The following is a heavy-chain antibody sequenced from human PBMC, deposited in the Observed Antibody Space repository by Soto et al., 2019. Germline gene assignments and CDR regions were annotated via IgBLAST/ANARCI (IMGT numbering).Heavy chain of an antibody. Sequence: PGGSLRLSCAASGFTFSIYGMHWVRQAPGKGLEWVAVISYDGSSKYYTDSVKGRFTISRDNSKNTLSLQINSLRAEDTAVYYCARGQSRCSSGGCSAAWFDPWGQGT. CDR3: ARGQSRCSSGGCSAAWFDP. CDR1: GFTFSIYG. D-gene: IGHD2-15*01. CDR2: ISYDGSSK. V-gene: IGHV3-30*03. J-gene: IGHJ5*02.